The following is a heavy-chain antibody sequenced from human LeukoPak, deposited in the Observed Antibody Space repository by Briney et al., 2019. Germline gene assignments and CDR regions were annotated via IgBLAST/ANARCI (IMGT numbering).Heavy chain of an antibody. V-gene: IGHV4-4*07. CDR2: IYTSGST. CDR1: GGSISSYY. D-gene: IGHD6-6*01. Sequence: SETLSLTCTVSGGSISSYYWSWIRQPAGKGLEWIGRIYTSGSTNYNPSLKSRVIMSIDTSKNQFSLRLSSVTAADTAVYYCARESSSSSRAFDIWGQGTMVTVSS. J-gene: IGHJ3*02. CDR3: ARESSSSSRAFDI.